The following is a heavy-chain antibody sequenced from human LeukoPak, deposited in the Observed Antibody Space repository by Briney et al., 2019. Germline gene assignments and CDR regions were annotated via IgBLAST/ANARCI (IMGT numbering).Heavy chain of an antibody. J-gene: IGHJ3*02. CDR3: AREGYYDILTGWAFDI. CDR1: GGSISSYY. CDR2: VYYSGST. Sequence: PSETLSLTCTVSGGSISSYYWSWIRQPPGKGLEWIGYVYYSGSTNYNPSLKSRVTISVDTSKNQFSLKLSSVTAADTAVYYCAREGYYDILTGWAFDIWGQGTMVTVSS. D-gene: IGHD3-9*01. V-gene: IGHV4-59*01.